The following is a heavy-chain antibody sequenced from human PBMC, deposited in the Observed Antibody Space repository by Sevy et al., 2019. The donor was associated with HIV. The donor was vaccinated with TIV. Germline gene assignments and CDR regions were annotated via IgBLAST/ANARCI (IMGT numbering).Heavy chain of an antibody. CDR3: AREAYYYDSREENWFDP. D-gene: IGHD3-22*01. V-gene: IGHV3-48*02. J-gene: IGHJ5*02. CDR1: GFTFSTYT. Sequence: GGSLRLSCEASGFTFSTYTMHWVRQAPGKGLEWVSSITRSTNTLYYADSVRGRFTISRDNAKSSLYLGMNGLRDEDTAVYYCAREAYYYDSREENWFDPWGQGTLVTVSS. CDR2: ITRSTNTL.